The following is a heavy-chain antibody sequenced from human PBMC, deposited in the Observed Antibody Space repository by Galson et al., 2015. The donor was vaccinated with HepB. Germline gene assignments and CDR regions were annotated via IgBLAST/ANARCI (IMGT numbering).Heavy chain of an antibody. D-gene: IGHD6-13*01. V-gene: IGHV3-53*01. Sequence: SLRLSCAASGFTVSRNYMSWVRQAPGRGLECVSVIYSGGNTDYADSVRGRFIISRDNSKNTLYLQMDSLRVVDTAVYYCARGYSRSWYSGLGFWGQGTLVTVSS. J-gene: IGHJ4*02. CDR2: IYSGGNT. CDR1: GFTVSRNY. CDR3: ARGYSRSWYSGLGF.